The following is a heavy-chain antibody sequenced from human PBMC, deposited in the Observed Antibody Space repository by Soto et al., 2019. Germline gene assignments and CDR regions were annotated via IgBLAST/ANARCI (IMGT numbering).Heavy chain of an antibody. V-gene: IGHV3-30-3*01. J-gene: IGHJ6*02. CDR3: ARERGVGYYDILTGRLYYYGMDV. CDR1: GFTFSSYA. D-gene: IGHD3-9*01. CDR2: ISYDGSNK. Sequence: VGSLRLSCAASGFTFSSYAMHWVRQAPGKGLEWVAVISYDGSNKYYADSVKGRFTISRDNSKNTLYLQMNSLRAEDTAVYYCARERGVGYYDILTGRLYYYGMDVWGQGTTVTVSS.